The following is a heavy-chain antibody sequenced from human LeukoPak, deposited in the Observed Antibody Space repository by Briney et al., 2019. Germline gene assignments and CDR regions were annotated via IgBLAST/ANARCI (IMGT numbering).Heavy chain of an antibody. Sequence: VDSSETLSLTCAVSGGSVSSGSYYWSWIRQPPGKGLEWIGYIYNSGSTKYNPSLKSRVIISVDTSKNQFSLKMSSVTAADTAVYYCATPWAYESGYYYPGGYWGQGTLVTVSP. CDR1: GGSVSSGSYY. CDR2: IYNSGST. V-gene: IGHV4-61*01. CDR3: ATPWAYESGYYYPGGY. D-gene: IGHD3-3*01. J-gene: IGHJ4*02.